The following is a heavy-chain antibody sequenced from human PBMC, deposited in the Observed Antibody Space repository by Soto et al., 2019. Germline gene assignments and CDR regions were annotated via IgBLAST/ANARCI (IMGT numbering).Heavy chain of an antibody. J-gene: IGHJ4*02. V-gene: IGHV4-4*02. Sequence: SEPLSLTCAVSGGSFTSNNWWSWVRQPPGQGLEWIGEIYRTGSTNYNPSLKSRVTISLDKSENQFSLKVTSLTAADTAVYYCASRDPGTSVDYWGQGTLVTVS. CDR1: GGSFTSNNW. CDR2: IYRTGST. CDR3: ASRDPGTSVDY. D-gene: IGHD1-7*01.